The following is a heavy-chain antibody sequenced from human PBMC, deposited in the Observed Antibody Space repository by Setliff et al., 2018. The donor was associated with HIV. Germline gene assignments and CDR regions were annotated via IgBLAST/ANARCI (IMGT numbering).Heavy chain of an antibody. CDR2: VYYRGST. Sequence: PSETLSLTCTVSGGSFTSRSYYWGWIRQPPGRGLEWIGSVYYRGSTYYTPSLKSRITISVDTSKNHFSLKLRSVTAADTAVYYCARSFGIAVAGYFDYWGQGTLVTVSS. V-gene: IGHV4-39*02. CDR1: GGSFTSRSYY. CDR3: ARSFGIAVAGYFDY. J-gene: IGHJ4*02. D-gene: IGHD6-19*01.